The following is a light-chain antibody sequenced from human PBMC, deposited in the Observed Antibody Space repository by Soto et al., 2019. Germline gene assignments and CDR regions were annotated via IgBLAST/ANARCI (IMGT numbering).Light chain of an antibody. CDR3: QSYDTSLSGLYV. CDR1: NSNIGAGYD. CDR2: DNN. V-gene: IGLV1-40*01. Sequence: QSVLTQPPSVSGAPGQRVTISCTGSNSNIGAGYDVHWYQQLPGTAPKLLIYDNNDRPSGVPDRFSGSKSGTSASLAITGRQAEDEADDYCQSYDTSLSGLYVFGTGTKLTVL. J-gene: IGLJ1*01.